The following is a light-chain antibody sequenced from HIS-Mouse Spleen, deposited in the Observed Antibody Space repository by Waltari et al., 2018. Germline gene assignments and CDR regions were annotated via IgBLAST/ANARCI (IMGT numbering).Light chain of an antibody. CDR3: SSYTSSSTLV. CDR1: SSDVGGYNY. CDR2: DVS. V-gene: IGLV2-14*03. J-gene: IGLJ2*01. Sequence: QSALTQPASVSGSPGQSITISCPGTSSDVGGYNYVSCYQQHPVKAPKLVIYDVSNRPTWFANRFSGSKSGNTASLTISGLQAEDEADYYCSSYTSSSTLVFGGGTKLTVL.